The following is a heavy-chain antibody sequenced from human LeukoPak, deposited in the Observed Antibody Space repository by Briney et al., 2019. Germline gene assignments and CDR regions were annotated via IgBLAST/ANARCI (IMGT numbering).Heavy chain of an antibody. J-gene: IGHJ4*02. D-gene: IGHD4-17*01. CDR2: ISGSGGST. Sequence: GSLSLSCEASGFTFSAYAMSWVRQAPGKGLEWVSAISGSGGSTYYADSVKGRFTISRDNSKNTLYLQMNSLRAEDTAVYYCAKGGYGDPDYWGQGTMVTGSS. CDR1: GFTFSAYA. V-gene: IGHV3-23*01. CDR3: AKGGYGDPDY.